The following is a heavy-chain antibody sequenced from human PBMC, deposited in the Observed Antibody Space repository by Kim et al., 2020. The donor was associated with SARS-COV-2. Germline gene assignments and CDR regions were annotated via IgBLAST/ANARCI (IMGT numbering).Heavy chain of an antibody. J-gene: IGHJ4*02. CDR2: ISWNSGSI. D-gene: IGHD6-13*01. V-gene: IGHV3-9*01. Sequence: GGSLRLSCAASGFTFSGYAMHWVRQAPGKGLEWVSGISWNSGSIGYADSVKGRFTISRDNAKNYLYLQMNSLRAEDTALYYCATLAAAGPRDDWGQGALVTVSS. CDR1: GFTFSGYA. CDR3: ATLAAAGPRDD.